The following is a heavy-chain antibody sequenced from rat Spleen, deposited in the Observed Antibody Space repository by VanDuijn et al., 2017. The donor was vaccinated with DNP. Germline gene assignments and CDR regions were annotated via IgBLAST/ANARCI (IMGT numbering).Heavy chain of an antibody. Sequence: EVQLVESGGGLVQPGRSLKLSCAASGFTFNNYWMTWIRQVPRKGLEWVASITSSGGSTYYSGSVKGRFTISRVNTQSTLHLQMTSLRSEDAATYYCSKSRGGYAMDAWGQGTSVTVSS. D-gene: IGHD4-3*01. J-gene: IGHJ4*01. CDR2: ITSSGGST. CDR3: SKSRGGYAMDA. CDR1: GFTFNNYW. V-gene: IGHV5-31*01.